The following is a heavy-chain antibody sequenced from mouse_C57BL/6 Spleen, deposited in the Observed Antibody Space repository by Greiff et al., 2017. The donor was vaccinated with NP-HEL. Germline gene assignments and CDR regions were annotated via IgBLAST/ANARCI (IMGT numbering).Heavy chain of an antibody. CDR2: IDPETGGT. V-gene: IGHV1-15*01. Sequence: VKLVESGAELVRPGASVTLSCKASGYTFTDYEMHWVKQTPVHGLEWIGAIDPETGGTAYNQKFKGKAILTADKSSSTAYMELRSLTSEDSAVYYCRGNGDAMDYWGQGTSVTVSS. D-gene: IGHD2-1*01. J-gene: IGHJ4*01. CDR1: GYTFTDYE. CDR3: RGNGDAMDY.